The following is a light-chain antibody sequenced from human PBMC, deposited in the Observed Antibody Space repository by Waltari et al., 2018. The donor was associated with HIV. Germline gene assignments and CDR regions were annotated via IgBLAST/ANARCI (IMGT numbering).Light chain of an antibody. CDR2: DVS. CDR3: SSYTSSSTQV. Sequence: QSALTQPASVSGSPGQSITIPCTGPSSDVGGYNYFSWYQQHPGKAPKLMIYDVSNRPSGVSNRFSGSKSGNTASLTISGLQAEDEADYYCSSYTSSSTQVFGTGTKVTVL. J-gene: IGLJ1*01. V-gene: IGLV2-14*01. CDR1: SSDVGGYNY.